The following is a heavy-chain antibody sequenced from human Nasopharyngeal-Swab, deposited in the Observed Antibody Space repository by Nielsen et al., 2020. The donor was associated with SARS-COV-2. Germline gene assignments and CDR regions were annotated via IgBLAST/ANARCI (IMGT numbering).Heavy chain of an antibody. J-gene: IGHJ4*02. CDR1: GFTFSSYA. CDR2: ISGSGGST. Sequence: GESLKISCAASGFTFSSYAMSWVRQAPGKGLEWVSAISGSGGSTYYADSVKGRFTISRDNSKNTLYLQMNSLRAEDTAAYYCAKEVAAAIGEYYFDYWGQGTLVTVSS. V-gene: IGHV3-23*01. CDR3: AKEVAAAIGEYYFDY. D-gene: IGHD6-13*01.